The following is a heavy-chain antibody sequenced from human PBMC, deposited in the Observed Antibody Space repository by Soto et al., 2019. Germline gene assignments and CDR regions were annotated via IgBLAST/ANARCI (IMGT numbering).Heavy chain of an antibody. V-gene: IGHV3-33*01. Sequence: QVQLVESGGGVVQSGRSLTLSCAASGFSLRTYGIHWIRRAPGKGLEWVAFIRYDGTKKFYANSVKGRSTISKDNSNNILYLQMSGLRAEDTAVYYCARDVVTAVAGSVNWFDPWGQGTQVTVSS. CDR1: GFSLRTYG. D-gene: IGHD6-19*01. CDR3: ARDVVTAVAGSVNWFDP. J-gene: IGHJ5*02. CDR2: IRYDGTKK.